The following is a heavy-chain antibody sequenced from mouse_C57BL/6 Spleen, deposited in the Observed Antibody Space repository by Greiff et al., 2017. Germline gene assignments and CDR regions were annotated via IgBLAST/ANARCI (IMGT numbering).Heavy chain of an antibody. V-gene: IGHV1-54*01. Sequence: QVQLKQSGAELVRPGTSVKVSCKASGYAFTNYLIAWVKQRPGQGLVWIGVINPGSGGTNYNEKFKGKAKLPADISSSTAYMQLSSLTSEDAAVYFCARGTAQATAWFAYWGQGTLVTVSA. J-gene: IGHJ3*01. CDR2: INPGSGGT. CDR1: GYAFTNYL. CDR3: ARGTAQATAWFAY. D-gene: IGHD3-2*02.